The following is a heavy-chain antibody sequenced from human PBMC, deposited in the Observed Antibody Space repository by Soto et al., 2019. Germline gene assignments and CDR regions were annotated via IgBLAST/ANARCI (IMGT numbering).Heavy chain of an antibody. J-gene: IGHJ4*02. Sequence: ASVKVSCKASGGTFSSYTISWVRQAPGQGLEWMGRIIPILGIANYAQKFQGGVTITADKSTSTAYMELSSLRSEDTAVYYCAREENGIAVAGPLFDYWGQGTLVTVSS. CDR1: GGTFSSYT. CDR3: AREENGIAVAGPLFDY. V-gene: IGHV1-69*04. CDR2: IIPILGIA. D-gene: IGHD6-19*01.